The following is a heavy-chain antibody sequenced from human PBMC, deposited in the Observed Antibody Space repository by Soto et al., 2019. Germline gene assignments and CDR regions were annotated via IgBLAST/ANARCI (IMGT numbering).Heavy chain of an antibody. J-gene: IGHJ4*02. V-gene: IGHV3-30*18. CDR1: GFTFCGSD. CDR3: AKDGAIAAADYFFDY. CDR2: IASDGKDK. Sequence: GGSLRLSCAGSGFTFCGSDLHWVRQAPGKGLEWVAVIASDGKDKRYADSVKGRFTISRDNSKNTVYLQMNSLRGEDTAVYYCAKDGAIAAADYFFDYWGQGSLVTVSS. D-gene: IGHD6-13*01.